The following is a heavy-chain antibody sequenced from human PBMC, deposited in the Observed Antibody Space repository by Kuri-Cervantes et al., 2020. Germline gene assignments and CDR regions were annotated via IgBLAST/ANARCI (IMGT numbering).Heavy chain of an antibody. CDR3: AKERTRAYSSGWYYFDY. CDR2: ISYDGSNK. Sequence: GGSLRRSCAASGFTFSSYAMHWVRQAPGKGLEWVAVISYDGSNKYYADSVKGRFTISRDNSKNTLYLQMNSLRAEDTALYYCAKERTRAYSSGWYYFDYWGQGTLVTVSS. CDR1: GFTFSSYA. J-gene: IGHJ4*02. V-gene: IGHV3-30-3*01. D-gene: IGHD6-19*01.